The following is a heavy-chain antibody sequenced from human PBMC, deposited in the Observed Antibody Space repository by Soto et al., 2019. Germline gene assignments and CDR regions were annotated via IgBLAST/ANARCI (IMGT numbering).Heavy chain of an antibody. CDR1: GFTFSSYA. D-gene: IGHD3-16*01. J-gene: IGHJ3*02. CDR3: AKVGEGWRDAFDI. V-gene: IGHV3-23*01. CDR2: ISGSGSST. Sequence: EVQLLESGGGLVQPGGSLRLSCAASGFTFSSYAMSWVRQAPGKGLEWVSAISGSGSSTYYADSVKGRFTISRDNSKNTLYLQMNSLRAEDTAVYYCAKVGEGWRDAFDIWGQGTMVTVSS.